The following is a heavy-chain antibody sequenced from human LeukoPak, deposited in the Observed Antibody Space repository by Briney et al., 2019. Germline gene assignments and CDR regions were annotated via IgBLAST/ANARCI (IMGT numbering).Heavy chain of an antibody. CDR3: ACRKFSGTWPGP. D-gene: IGHD1-14*01. J-gene: IGHJ5*02. Sequence: GESLKIFCKGSGDTFATYWIGWVRHLPGKGLEWMGVIYPGDSRTRYNPSFQGQVTISADKSISTAYLQWSSLKASDTAMYYCACRKFSGTWPGPWGQGTLVTVSS. CDR1: GDTFATYW. CDR2: IYPGDSRT. V-gene: IGHV5-51*01.